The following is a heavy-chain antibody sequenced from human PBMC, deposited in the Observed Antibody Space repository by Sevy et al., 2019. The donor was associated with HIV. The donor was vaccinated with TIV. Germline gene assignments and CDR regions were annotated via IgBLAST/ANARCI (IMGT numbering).Heavy chain of an antibody. Sequence: ASVKVSCMVSGYTLSKLSMHWVRQAPGKGPEWMGGFDPEDGETIYAQKFQGRVTMTKDTSTDTAYMELSSLRSEDTAVYYCATFDFWSDYPLYCMDVWGQGTTVTVSS. CDR2: FDPEDGET. CDR3: ATFDFWSDYPLYCMDV. D-gene: IGHD3-3*01. J-gene: IGHJ6*02. CDR1: GYTLSKLS. V-gene: IGHV1-24*01.